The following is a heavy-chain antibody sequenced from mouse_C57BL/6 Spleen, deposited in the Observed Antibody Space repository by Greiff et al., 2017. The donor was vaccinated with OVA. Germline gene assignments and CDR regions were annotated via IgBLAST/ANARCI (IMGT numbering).Heavy chain of an antibody. Sequence: EVKLMESGPELVKPGASVKMSCKASGYTFTDYNMHWVKQSHGKSLEWIGYINPNNGGTSYNQKFKGKATLTVNKSSSTAYMELRSLTSEDSAVYYCARRRDYYGSSPFAYWGQGTLVTVSA. J-gene: IGHJ3*01. CDR2: INPNNGGT. CDR1: GYTFTDYN. V-gene: IGHV1-22*01. CDR3: ARRRDYYGSSPFAY. D-gene: IGHD1-1*01.